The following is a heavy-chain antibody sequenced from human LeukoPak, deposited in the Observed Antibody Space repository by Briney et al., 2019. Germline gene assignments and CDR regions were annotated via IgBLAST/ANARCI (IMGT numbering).Heavy chain of an antibody. CDR3: ARSRPSMIVADC. CDR1: GGSISSYY. V-gene: IGHV4-59*01. D-gene: IGHD3-22*01. Sequence: SETLSLTCTISGGSISSYYWSWIRQPPGKGLEWIGYIYYSGSTSYNPSLKSRVTISVDTSKNQFSLKLSSVTAADTAVYYCARSRPSMIVADCWGQGTLVTVSS. J-gene: IGHJ4*02. CDR2: IYYSGST.